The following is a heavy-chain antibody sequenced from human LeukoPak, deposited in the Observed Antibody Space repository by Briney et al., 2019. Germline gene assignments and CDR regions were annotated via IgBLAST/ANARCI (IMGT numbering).Heavy chain of an antibody. CDR2: INPNNGVT. CDR3: ARSFTDPIRGFSVGAFDI. V-gene: IGHV1-2*02. J-gene: IGHJ3*02. Sequence: ASVKVSCKASGYTFTGYYMHWVRQAPGQGLEWMGWINPNNGVTNYAQNFQGRVTMTRDTSISTAYMELSRLRSDDTAVYYCARSFTDPIRGFSVGAFDIWGQGTMVTVSS. D-gene: IGHD3-22*01. CDR1: GYTFTGYY.